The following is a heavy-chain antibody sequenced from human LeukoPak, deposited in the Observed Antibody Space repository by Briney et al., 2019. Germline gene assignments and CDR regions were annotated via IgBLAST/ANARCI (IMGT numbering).Heavy chain of an antibody. CDR2: TNPNSGNT. CDR1: GYTFTSYD. Sequence: ASVKVSCKASGYTFTSYDINWVRQATGQGLEWMGWTNPNSGNTGYAQKFQGRVTMTRNTSISTAYMELSSLRSEDTAVYYCASAFGELAPSASWGQGTLVTVSS. V-gene: IGHV1-8*01. J-gene: IGHJ5*02. D-gene: IGHD3-10*01. CDR3: ASAFGELAPSAS.